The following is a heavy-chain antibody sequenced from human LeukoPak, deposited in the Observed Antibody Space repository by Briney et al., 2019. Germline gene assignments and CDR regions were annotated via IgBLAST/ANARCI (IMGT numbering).Heavy chain of an antibody. D-gene: IGHD3-16*01. CDR3: AKNPKMITFGGVYFDY. J-gene: IGHJ4*02. Sequence: GGSLRLSCAASGFTFSSYGMSWVRQAPGKGLERVSAISGSGGSTYYADSVKGRFTISRDNSKNTLYLQMDSLRAEDTAVYYCAKNPKMITFGGVYFDYWGQGTLVTVSS. CDR1: GFTFSSYG. V-gene: IGHV3-23*01. CDR2: ISGSGGST.